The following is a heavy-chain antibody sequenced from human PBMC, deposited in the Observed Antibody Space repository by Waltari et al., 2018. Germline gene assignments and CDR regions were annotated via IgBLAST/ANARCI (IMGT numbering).Heavy chain of an antibody. CDR2: IGYDGSNK. J-gene: IGHJ4*02. CDR3: ARDPGSSLDY. D-gene: IGHD1-26*01. Sequence: QVQLVESGGGVVQPGRSLRLSCAASGFTFSSYGMHWVRQAPGKGLEGVAVIGYDGSNKYYADSVKGRFTISRDNSKNTLYLQMNSLRAEDTAVYYCARDPGSSLDYWGQGTLVTVSS. CDR1: GFTFSSYG. V-gene: IGHV3-33*01.